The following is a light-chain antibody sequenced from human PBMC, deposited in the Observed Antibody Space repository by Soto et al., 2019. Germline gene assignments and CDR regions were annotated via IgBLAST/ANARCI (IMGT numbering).Light chain of an antibody. V-gene: IGKV1-5*03. Sequence: DIQMTQSPSTLSGSVGDRVTITCRASQTISSWLAWYEQKPGKAAMLLIYKAFTLKSGVPSRFSGGGSGTEFIYTISSMQRDDFATHYCQHYNSYSEALGQGTKVDIK. J-gene: IGKJ1*01. CDR3: QHYNSYSEA. CDR2: KAF. CDR1: QTISSW.